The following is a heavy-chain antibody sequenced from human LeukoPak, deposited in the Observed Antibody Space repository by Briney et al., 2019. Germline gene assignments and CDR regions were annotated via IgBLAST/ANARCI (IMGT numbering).Heavy chain of an antibody. D-gene: IGHD3-10*01. CDR3: ARRLPGEGYYYYYMDV. CDR2: IIPIFGTA. Sequence: ASVKVSCKASGGTFSSYAISWVRQAPGQGLEWMGGIIPIFGTANYAQKFQGRVTITADESTSTAYMELSSLRSEDTAVYYCARRLPGEGYYYYYMDVWGKGTTVTVSS. CDR1: GGTFSSYA. V-gene: IGHV1-69*13. J-gene: IGHJ6*03.